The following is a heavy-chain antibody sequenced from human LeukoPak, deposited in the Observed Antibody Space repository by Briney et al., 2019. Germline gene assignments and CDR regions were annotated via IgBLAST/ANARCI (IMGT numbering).Heavy chain of an antibody. CDR1: GFTFSSYG. CDR2: IWYDGSNK. CDR3: ARDPADGDAFDI. V-gene: IGHV3-33*01. J-gene: IGHJ3*02. Sequence: PGRSLRLSCAASGFTFSSYGMHWVRQAPGKGLEWVAVIWYDGSNKYYADSVKGRFTISRGNSKNTLYLQMNSLRAEDTAVYYCARDPADGDAFDIWGQGTMVTVSS.